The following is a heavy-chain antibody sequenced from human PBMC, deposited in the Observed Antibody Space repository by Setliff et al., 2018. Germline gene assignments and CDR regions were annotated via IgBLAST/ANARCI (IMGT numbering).Heavy chain of an antibody. CDR2: IFSSGST. CDR1: GDSISSSSYY. D-gene: IGHD3-22*01. Sequence: SETLSLTCSVSGDSISSSSYYWGWIRQPPGKGLEWIGSIFSSGSTYYNPSLKSRVTISVDTSKNQFSLKLSSVTAADTAVYYCARAPRYFDSTGSYFDGWGQGTPVTVSS. CDR3: ARAPRYFDSTGSYFDG. J-gene: IGHJ4*02. V-gene: IGHV4-39*07.